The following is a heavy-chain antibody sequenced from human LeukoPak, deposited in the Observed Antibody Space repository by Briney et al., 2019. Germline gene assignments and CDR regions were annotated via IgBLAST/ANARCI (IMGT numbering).Heavy chain of an antibody. CDR1: GFTFSSYS. V-gene: IGHV3-21*04. J-gene: IGHJ3*02. CDR2: ISSSSSYI. Sequence: GGSLRLSCAASGFTFSSYSMNWVRQAPGKGLEWVSSISSSSSYIYYADSVKGRFTISRDNAKNSLYLQINSLRAEDTAVYYCARIRLRAFDIRGQGTMVTVPS. CDR3: ARIRLRAFDI. D-gene: IGHD4-17*01.